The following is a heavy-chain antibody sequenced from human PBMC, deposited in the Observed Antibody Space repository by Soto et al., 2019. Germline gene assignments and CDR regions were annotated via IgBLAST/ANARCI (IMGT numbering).Heavy chain of an antibody. D-gene: IGHD2-2*01. V-gene: IGHV3-23*01. J-gene: IGHJ4*02. CDR2: ISGSGDST. Sequence: EVQLLESGGGLVQPGGSLRLSCAASGFTFSSYAMRWVRQAPGKGLEWVSAISGSGDSTYYADSVKGRFTISRDNSKNTLYLQMNSLRAEDTAVYYCARRGSRSYYDYWGQGTLVTVSS. CDR3: ARRGSRSYYDY. CDR1: GFTFSSYA.